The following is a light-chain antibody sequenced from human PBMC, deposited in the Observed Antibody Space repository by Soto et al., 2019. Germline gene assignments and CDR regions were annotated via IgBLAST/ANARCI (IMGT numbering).Light chain of an antibody. Sequence: QAALTERPCASVSPGQSFTISCTRTSSDVGGYDYVSWYQQHPGKAPQFIIYGVNKLPSGVPDRFSGSKSGNTASLTGSGLQAEDEADYYCSSYAGNNKYVFGNGTKVTVL. CDR2: GVN. CDR1: SSDVGGYDY. J-gene: IGLJ1*01. CDR3: SSYAGNNKYV. V-gene: IGLV2-8*01.